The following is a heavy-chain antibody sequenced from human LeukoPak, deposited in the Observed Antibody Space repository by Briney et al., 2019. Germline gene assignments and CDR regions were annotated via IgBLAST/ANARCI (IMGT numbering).Heavy chain of an antibody. CDR1: GFTFSDHY. V-gene: IGHV3-73*01. J-gene: IGHJ6*02. Sequence: GGSLRLSCAASGFTFSDHYMDWVRQAPGKGLEWVGRIRSKANNYATDYAASVKGRFTISRDDSRNSAYLQMNSLKTEDTAVYYCTRIFSFSGMDVRGQGTTVTVSS. D-gene: IGHD3-9*01. CDR3: TRIFSFSGMDV. CDR2: IRSKANNYAT.